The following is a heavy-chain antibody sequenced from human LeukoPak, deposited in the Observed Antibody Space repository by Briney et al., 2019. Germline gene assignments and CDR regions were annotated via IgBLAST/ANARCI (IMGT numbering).Heavy chain of an antibody. J-gene: IGHJ6*02. V-gene: IGHV3-7*05. Sequence: EGSLRLSCAASGFTFSSYWISWVRQAPGKGVEWVANIKQEGSEEVYVASVKGRFTISRDNAKNSLFLQMNTLSGEDTAVYYCARDPYSSTWSYGMDVWGQGATVTVSS. CDR2: IKQEGSEE. CDR1: GFTFSSYW. CDR3: ARDPYSSTWSYGMDV. D-gene: IGHD6-6*01.